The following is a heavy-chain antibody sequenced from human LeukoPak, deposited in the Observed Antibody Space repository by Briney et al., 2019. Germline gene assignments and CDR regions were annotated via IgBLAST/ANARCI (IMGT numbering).Heavy chain of an antibody. Sequence: ASVKVSCKASGYTFTSYDINWVRQATGQGLEWMGWMNPNSGNTGYAQKLQGRVTMTTDTSTSTAYMELRSLRSDDTAVYYCARDNGSGSYPYLYYYYYMDVWGKGTTVTVSS. CDR3: ARDNGSGSYPYLYYYYYMDV. D-gene: IGHD3-10*01. J-gene: IGHJ6*03. CDR2: MNPNSGNT. CDR1: GYTFTSYD. V-gene: IGHV1-8*02.